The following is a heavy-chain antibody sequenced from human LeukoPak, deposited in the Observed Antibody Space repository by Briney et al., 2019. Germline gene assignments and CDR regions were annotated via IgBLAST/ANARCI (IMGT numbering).Heavy chain of an antibody. D-gene: IGHD6-13*01. V-gene: IGHV4-61*02. CDR2: IYTSGST. CDR3: AREPYSSSWYGYNWFDP. J-gene: IGHJ5*02. CDR1: GGSISSGSYY. Sequence: PSETLSLTCTVSGGSISSGSYYWSWIRQPAWRGLEWIGRIYTSGSTNYNPSLKSRVTISVDTSKNQFSLKLSSVTAADTAVYYCAREPYSSSWYGYNWFDPWGQGTLVTVSS.